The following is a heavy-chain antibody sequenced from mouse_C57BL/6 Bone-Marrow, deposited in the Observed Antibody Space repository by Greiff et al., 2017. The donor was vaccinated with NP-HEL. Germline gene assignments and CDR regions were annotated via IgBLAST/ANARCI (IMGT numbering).Heavy chain of an antibody. J-gene: IGHJ1*03. Sequence: QVQLQQSGPELVKPGASVKLSCKASGYTFTSYDINWVKQRPGQGLEWIGWIYPRDGSTKYNEKFKGKATLTVDTSSSTAYMELHSLTSEDSAVYVCARYGYYVSWYFDVWGTGTTVTVSS. CDR1: GYTFTSYD. CDR2: IYPRDGST. CDR3: ARYGYYVSWYFDV. V-gene: IGHV1-85*01. D-gene: IGHD2-3*01.